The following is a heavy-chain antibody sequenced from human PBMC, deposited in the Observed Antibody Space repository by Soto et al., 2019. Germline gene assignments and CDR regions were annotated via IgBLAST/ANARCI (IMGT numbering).Heavy chain of an antibody. D-gene: IGHD5-12*01. CDR1: GFTFSDSA. V-gene: IGHV3-23*01. Sequence: EVQLLESGGGFVQPGGSLRLSCAASGFTFSDSAMTWVRQAPGKGLEWVSAITSTGSSTYYVDSVKGRFTISRDNSKDTLYLQINCLRVEDTAIYYCAKGAEGYVVSSLDYWGQGTLVTVSS. J-gene: IGHJ4*02. CDR3: AKGAEGYVVSSLDY. CDR2: ITSTGSST.